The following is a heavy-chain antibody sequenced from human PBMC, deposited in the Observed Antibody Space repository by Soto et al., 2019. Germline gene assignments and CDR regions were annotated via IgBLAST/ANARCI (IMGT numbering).Heavy chain of an antibody. V-gene: IGHV4-61*01. CDR1: GGSVSSGSYY. J-gene: IGHJ5*02. CDR3: AREMSVRGETTVTTRWFDP. D-gene: IGHD4-17*01. Sequence: PSETLSLTCTVSGGSVSSGSYYWSWIRQPPGKGLEWIGYIYYSGSTNYNPSLKSRVTISVDTSKNQFSLKLSSVTAADTAVYYCAREMSVRGETTVTTRWFDPWGQGTLVTVS. CDR2: IYYSGST.